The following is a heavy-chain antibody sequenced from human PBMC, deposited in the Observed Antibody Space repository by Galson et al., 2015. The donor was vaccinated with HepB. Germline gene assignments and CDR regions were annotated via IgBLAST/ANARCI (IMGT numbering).Heavy chain of an antibody. Sequence: SVKVSCKASGYTFTSYYMHWVRQAPGQGLEWMGIINPSGGSTSYAQKFQGRVTMTRDTPTSTVYMELSSLRSEDTAVYYCARGQDDFWSGYYVLYYFDYWGQGTLVTVSS. J-gene: IGHJ4*02. CDR1: GYTFTSYY. D-gene: IGHD3-3*01. CDR2: INPSGGST. V-gene: IGHV1-46*01. CDR3: ARGQDDFWSGYYVLYYFDY.